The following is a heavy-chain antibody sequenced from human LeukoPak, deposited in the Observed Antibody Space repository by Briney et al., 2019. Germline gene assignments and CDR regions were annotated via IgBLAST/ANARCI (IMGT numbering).Heavy chain of an antibody. D-gene: IGHD3-3*01. CDR3: ARTSDFWSGYYTGSLDY. J-gene: IGHJ4*02. Sequence: PGGSLRLSCAASGFTFSSYAMHWVRQAPGTGLEYVSAISSNGGSTYYANSVKGRFTISRDNSKNTLYLQMGSLRAEDMAVYYCARTSDFWSGYYTGSLDYWGQGTLVTVSS. CDR1: GFTFSSYA. V-gene: IGHV3-64*01. CDR2: ISSNGGST.